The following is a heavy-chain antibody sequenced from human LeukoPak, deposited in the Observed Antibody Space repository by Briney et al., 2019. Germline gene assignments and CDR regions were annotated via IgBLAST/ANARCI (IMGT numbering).Heavy chain of an antibody. CDR2: INHSGST. CDR1: GGSFSGYY. D-gene: IGHD1-1*01. J-gene: IGHJ5*02. V-gene: IGHV4-34*01. Sequence: SETLSLTCAVYGGSFSGYYWSWSRQPPGKGLEWIGEINHSGSTNYNPSLKSRVTISVDTSKNQSSLKLSSVTAADTAVYYCASTTPSNWFDPWGQGTLVTVSS. CDR3: ASTTPSNWFDP.